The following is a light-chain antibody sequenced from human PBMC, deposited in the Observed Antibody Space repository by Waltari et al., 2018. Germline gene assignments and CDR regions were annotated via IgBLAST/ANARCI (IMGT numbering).Light chain of an antibody. CDR1: HSVSMNY. CDR2: GAS. V-gene: IGKV3-20*01. Sequence: ELVLTQSPGTLSLSPGETATLSCRASHSVSMNYLSWFQQKPGQAPRLLIYGASMRAAGVPDRFSGGGSGTDFTLTITRLEPEDFAVYYCQQFGLITFGGGTKVEIK. J-gene: IGKJ4*01. CDR3: QQFGLIT.